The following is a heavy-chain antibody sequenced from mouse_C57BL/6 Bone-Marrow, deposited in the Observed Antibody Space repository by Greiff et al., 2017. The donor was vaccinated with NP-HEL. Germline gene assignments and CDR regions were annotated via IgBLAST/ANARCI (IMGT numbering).Heavy chain of an antibody. CDR1: GYTFTSYW. CDR2: INPSSGYT. V-gene: IGHV1-7*01. D-gene: IGHD2-2*01. Sequence: VQLQQSGAELAKPGASVKLSCKASGYTFTSYWMHWVKQRPGQGLEWIGYINPSSGYTKYNQKFKDKATLPADKSSSTAYMQLSSLTYEDYAVFDGAREGGLRRRGGYAMDYWGQGTSVTVSS. J-gene: IGHJ4*01. CDR3: AREGGLRRRGGYAMDY.